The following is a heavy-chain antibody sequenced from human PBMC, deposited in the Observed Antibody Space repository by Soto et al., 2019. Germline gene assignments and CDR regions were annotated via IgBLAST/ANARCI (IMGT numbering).Heavy chain of an antibody. J-gene: IGHJ4*02. D-gene: IGHD3-10*01. CDR1: GFTFGTYW. Sequence: EVQLVESGGGLVQPGGSLRLSCEASGFTFGTYWMTWVRQPPGKGLECVADIKPDGSERYYVDSVKGRFNISRDNAKNSLYLHMNSRRAADPAVYYCATDLNGEHYWGQGTLVTVSS. CDR2: IKPDGSER. CDR3: ATDLNGEHY. V-gene: IGHV3-7*04.